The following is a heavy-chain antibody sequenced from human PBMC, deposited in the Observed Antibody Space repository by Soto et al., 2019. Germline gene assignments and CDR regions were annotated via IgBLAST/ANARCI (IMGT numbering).Heavy chain of an antibody. J-gene: IGHJ5*02. CDR1: GFTSSNYA. CDR3: EKGGYCTSISCPRWFDP. CDR2: ISATGGST. V-gene: IGHV3-23*01. D-gene: IGHD2-2*01. Sequence: GGSLRLSCAASGFTSSNYAMSWVRQAPGKGLEWVSGISATGGSTYYADSVKGRFTISRDNSRNTLYLQMNSLRAEDTAFYYCEKGGYCTSISCPRWFDPWGQGTLVTVSS.